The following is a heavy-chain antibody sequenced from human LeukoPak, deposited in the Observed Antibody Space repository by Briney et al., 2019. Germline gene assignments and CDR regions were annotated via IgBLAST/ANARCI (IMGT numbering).Heavy chain of an antibody. CDR2: IIPIFGTA. D-gene: IGHD6-19*01. J-gene: IGHJ4*02. CDR1: GGTFSSYA. Sequence: SVTVSCMASGGTFSSYAISWVRQAPGQGLEWMGGIIPIFGTANYAQKFQGRVTITADESTSTAYMELSSLRSEDTAVYYCARASSGWYRILDYWGQGTLVTVSS. CDR3: ARASSGWYRILDY. V-gene: IGHV1-69*13.